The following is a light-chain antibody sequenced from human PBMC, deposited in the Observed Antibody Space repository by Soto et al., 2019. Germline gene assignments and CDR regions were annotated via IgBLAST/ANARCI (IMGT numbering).Light chain of an antibody. Sequence: QSALTQPPSASGSPGQSVTISCTGTSSDVGGYDYVSWYQKRPGKAPKLLIHEVTKRPSGVPDCFSGSKSGNTTSLTVSGLQAEDAADYYCSSYAGRTLYVFGTGTKLTVL. CDR3: SSYAGRTLYV. CDR1: SSDVGGYDY. J-gene: IGLJ1*01. V-gene: IGLV2-8*01. CDR2: EVT.